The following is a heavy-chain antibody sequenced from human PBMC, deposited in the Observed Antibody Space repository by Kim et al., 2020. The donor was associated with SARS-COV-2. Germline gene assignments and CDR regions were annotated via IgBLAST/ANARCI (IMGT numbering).Heavy chain of an antibody. CDR1: GGTFNSYG. CDR3: ARDFGDEDIVDL. Sequence: SVKVSCKASGGTFNSYGISWVRQAPGQGLEWMGGIIPIFGTANYAQKFQGRVTITADESTSTAYMELSSLRSEDTGVYYCARDFGDEDIVDLWGRGTLVTVSS. V-gene: IGHV1-69*13. CDR2: IIPIFGTA. D-gene: IGHD2-15*01. J-gene: IGHJ2*01.